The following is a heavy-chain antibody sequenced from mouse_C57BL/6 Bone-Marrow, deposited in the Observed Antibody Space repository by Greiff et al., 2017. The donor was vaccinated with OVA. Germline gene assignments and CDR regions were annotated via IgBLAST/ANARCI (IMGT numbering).Heavy chain of an antibody. CDR2: ISGGGGNT. CDR1: GFTFSSYT. D-gene: IGHD2-5*01. V-gene: IGHV5-9*01. Sequence: EVQRVESGGGLVKPGGSLKLSCAASGFTFSSYTMSWVRQTPEKRLEWVATISGGGGNTYYPDSVKGRFTISRDNAKNTLYLQMSSLRSEDTALYYCARHYSNYLYYFDYWGQGTTLTVSS. J-gene: IGHJ2*01. CDR3: ARHYSNYLYYFDY.